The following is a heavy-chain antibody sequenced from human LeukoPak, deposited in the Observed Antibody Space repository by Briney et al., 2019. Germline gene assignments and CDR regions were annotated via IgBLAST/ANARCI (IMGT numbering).Heavy chain of an antibody. V-gene: IGHV4-59*01. CDR2: IYYSGST. D-gene: IGHD1-1*01. Sequence: SETLSLTCTVSGGSISSYYWSWIRQPPGKGLEWIGYIYYSGSTNYNPSLKSRVTISVDASKNQFSLKLSSVTAADTAVYYCARDQNGTTWPWSQGTLVTVSS. CDR3: ARDQNGTTWP. J-gene: IGHJ5*02. CDR1: GGSISSYY.